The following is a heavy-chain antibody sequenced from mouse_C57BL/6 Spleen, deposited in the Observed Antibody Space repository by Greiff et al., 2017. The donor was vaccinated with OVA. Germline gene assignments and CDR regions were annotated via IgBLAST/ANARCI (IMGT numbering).Heavy chain of an antibody. CDR3: ARWDGSSYWYFDV. CDR2: INPGSGGT. CDR1: GYAFTNYL. Sequence: VQLQQSGAELVRPGTSVKVSCKASGYAFTNYLIEWVKQRPGQGLEWIGVINPGSGGTNYNEKFKGKATLTADKSSSTAYMQLSSLTSEDSAVYSCARWDGSSYWYFDVWGTGTTVTVSS. J-gene: IGHJ1*03. V-gene: IGHV1-54*01. D-gene: IGHD1-1*01.